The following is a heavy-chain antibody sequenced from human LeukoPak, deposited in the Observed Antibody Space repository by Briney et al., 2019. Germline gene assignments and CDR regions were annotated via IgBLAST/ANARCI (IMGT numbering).Heavy chain of an antibody. Sequence: ASVKVSCKVSGYTLTELSMHWVRQAPGKGLEWMGGFDPEDGETIYAQKFQGRVTMTEDTSTDTAYMELSSLRSEDTAVYYCAARFWSGYYSGGRAEYFQHWGQGTLATVSS. V-gene: IGHV1-24*01. J-gene: IGHJ1*01. CDR2: FDPEDGET. D-gene: IGHD3-3*01. CDR3: AARFWSGYYSGGRAEYFQH. CDR1: GYTLTELS.